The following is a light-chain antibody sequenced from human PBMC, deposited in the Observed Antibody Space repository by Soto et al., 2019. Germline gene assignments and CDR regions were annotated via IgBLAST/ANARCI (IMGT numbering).Light chain of an antibody. CDR2: WAS. CDR1: QSVLYSSNNKSY. V-gene: IGKV4-1*01. J-gene: IGKJ3*01. Sequence: DIVMTQSPDSLAVSLGERATINCKSSQSVLYSSNNKSYLAWYQQKPGQPPKLLIYWASTRESGVPDRFSGSGSGTDFTLTISSLQAEDVAVYYCQQYYSAFTFGPGTKVDI. CDR3: QQYYSAFT.